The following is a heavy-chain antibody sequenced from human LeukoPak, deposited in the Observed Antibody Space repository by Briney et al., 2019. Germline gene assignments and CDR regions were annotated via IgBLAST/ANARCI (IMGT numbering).Heavy chain of an antibody. CDR1: GYTFTGYY. J-gene: IGHJ4*02. CDR2: INPSGGST. Sequence: GASVKVSCKASGYTFTGYYMHWVRQAPGQGLEWMGWINPSGGSTSYAQKFQGRVTMTRDTSTSTVYMELSSLRSEDTAVYYCARGDCSSTSCYGEPDYWGQGTLVTVSS. CDR3: ARGDCSSTSCYGEPDY. D-gene: IGHD2-2*01. V-gene: IGHV1-46*01.